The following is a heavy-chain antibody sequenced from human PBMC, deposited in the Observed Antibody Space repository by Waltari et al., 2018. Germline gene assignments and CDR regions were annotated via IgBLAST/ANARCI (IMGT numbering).Heavy chain of an antibody. Sequence: QVQLVQSGAEVKKPGASVKVSCKASGYTFTNYGISWVRRAPGQGLEWMGWFNVNNGNTNYAQKLQGRVTMTTDTSTGTAYMELRSLRSDDTAVYYCARGVPGSWPDYYFDHWGQGTLVTVSS. CDR2: FNVNNGNT. CDR1: GYTFTNYG. D-gene: IGHD3-10*01. J-gene: IGHJ4*02. V-gene: IGHV1-18*01. CDR3: ARGVPGSWPDYYFDH.